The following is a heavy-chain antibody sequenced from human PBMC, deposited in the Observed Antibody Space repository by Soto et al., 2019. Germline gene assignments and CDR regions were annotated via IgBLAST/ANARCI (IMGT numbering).Heavy chain of an antibody. J-gene: IGHJ6*02. D-gene: IGHD3-22*01. Sequence: ASVKVSCKASGYTFTSYGINWVRQAPGQGLEWLGWISPYDGYTNYAQILQVRVYMTTDTSTKTAYMELRSLRSDDTAMYYCARGGYFDSSGSRNYHYYGMNVWGQGTTVTVSS. V-gene: IGHV1-18*01. CDR1: GYTFTSYG. CDR2: ISPYDGYT. CDR3: ARGGYFDSSGSRNYHYYGMNV.